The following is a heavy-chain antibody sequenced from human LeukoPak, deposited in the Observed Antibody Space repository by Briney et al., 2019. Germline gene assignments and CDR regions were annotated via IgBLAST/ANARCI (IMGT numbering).Heavy chain of an antibody. V-gene: IGHV4-39*01. CDR2: IYYSGST. J-gene: IGHJ4*02. Sequence: SETLSLTCTVSGGSISSGDYYWSWIRQTPGKGLEWIASIYYSGSTYYNPSLKSRVTISVDTSRNQFSLKLSSVTAADTAVYYCASLAVAGLSEGYWGQGTLVTVSS. D-gene: IGHD6-19*01. CDR3: ASLAVAGLSEGY. CDR1: GGSISSGDYY.